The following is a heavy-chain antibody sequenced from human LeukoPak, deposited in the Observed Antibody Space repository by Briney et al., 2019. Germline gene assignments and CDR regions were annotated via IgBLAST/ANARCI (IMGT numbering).Heavy chain of an antibody. CDR2: IGIDSGNT. CDR1: GFPFIEYS. CDR3: ARDHNYAFDN. Sequence: PGGSLRLSCTASGFPFIEYSMNWVRQVPGKGLEWISYIGIDSGNTKYADSVRGRFTISADKAKNSLYLQMNSRRVEDTAVYYCARDHNYAFDNWGQGTLVSVAS. V-gene: IGHV3-48*01. J-gene: IGHJ4*02. D-gene: IGHD1-1*01.